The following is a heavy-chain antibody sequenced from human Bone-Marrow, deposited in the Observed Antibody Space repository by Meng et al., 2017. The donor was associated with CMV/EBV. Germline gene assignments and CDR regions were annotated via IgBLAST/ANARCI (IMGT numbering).Heavy chain of an antibody. CDR2: MSFDGNNK. J-gene: IGHJ5*02. Sequence: GESLKISCAASGFTFSNYAMHWVRQAPGKGLEWVALMSFDGNNKYYADSVKGRFTISRDNSKNTLSLQMNSLRAEDTGVYYCVRDGSTSWDWFDPWGQGTLVTVSS. CDR1: GFTFSNYA. D-gene: IGHD6-13*01. CDR3: VRDGSTSWDWFDP. V-gene: IGHV3-30*04.